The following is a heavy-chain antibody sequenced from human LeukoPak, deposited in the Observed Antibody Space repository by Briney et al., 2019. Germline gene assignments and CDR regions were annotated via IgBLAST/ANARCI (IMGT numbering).Heavy chain of an antibody. CDR2: IDGDGSST. CDR1: GFTFSSYW. J-gene: IGHJ4*02. V-gene: IGHV3-74*01. Sequence: GGSLRLSCAASGFTFSSYWMQWVRQAPGKGLVWVSRIDGDGSSTNYADSVKGRLTISRDNAKNTLYLQMNSLRAEDTAVYYCARGYGGYFYYWGQGTLVTVSS. CDR3: ARGYGGYFYY. D-gene: IGHD5-12*01.